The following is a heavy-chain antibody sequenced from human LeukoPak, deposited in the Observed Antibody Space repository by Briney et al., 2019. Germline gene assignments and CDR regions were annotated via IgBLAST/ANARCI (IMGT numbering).Heavy chain of an antibody. CDR1: GFTFTTYA. D-gene: IGHD2-21*02. CDR3: AKKAYCGGDCYSLPFDY. Sequence: GGSLRLSCAASGFTFTTYAMSWVRQAPGKGLEWVSAISGGGGSTHYVDSVRGRFTIFRDKSKNTLYLQMNSLRAEDTAVYYCAKKAYCGGDCYSLPFDYWGQGTLVTVSS. V-gene: IGHV3-23*01. J-gene: IGHJ4*02. CDR2: ISGGGGST.